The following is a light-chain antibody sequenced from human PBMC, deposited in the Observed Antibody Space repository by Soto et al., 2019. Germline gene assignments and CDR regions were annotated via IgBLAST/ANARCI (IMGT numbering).Light chain of an antibody. J-gene: IGLJ3*02. CDR2: EVN. Sequence: QSALTQPASVSGSPGQSITISCTGTSNDVGGYNLVSWFQQHPGKAPKLMIYEVNKRPSGVSNRFSGSKSANTASLTISGLQAEDEADYYCCSHVGGSSPKEVFGGGTKLTVL. CDR3: CSHVGGSSPKEV. V-gene: IGLV2-23*02. CDR1: SNDVGGYNL.